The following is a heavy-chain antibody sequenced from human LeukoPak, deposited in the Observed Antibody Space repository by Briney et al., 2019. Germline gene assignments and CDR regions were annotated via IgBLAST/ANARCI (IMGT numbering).Heavy chain of an antibody. CDR2: INHSGST. CDR1: GGSFSGYY. V-gene: IGHV4-34*01. Sequence: SETLSLPCVVYGGSFSGYYWSWIRQPPGKGLEWIGEINHSGSTNYNPSLKSRVTISVDTSKNQFSLKLSSVTAADTAVYYCASPPLDVWGEGTTVTISS. CDR3: ASPPLDV. J-gene: IGHJ6*04.